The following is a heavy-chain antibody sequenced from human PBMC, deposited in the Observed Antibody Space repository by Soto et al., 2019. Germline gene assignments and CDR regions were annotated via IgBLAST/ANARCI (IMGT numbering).Heavy chain of an antibody. V-gene: IGHV4-34*01. J-gene: IGHJ5*02. Sequence: PSETLSLTCAVYAGSFSGYYWRCIRQPPGKGLEWIGEINNSGSTNYNPSFKSRVTILVDTSKNQFSLKLSSVTAADTAVYYGGAGTDGRWFDPWGQGTLVTVSS. CDR3: GAGTDGRWFDP. D-gene: IGHD2-8*02. CDR2: INNSGST. CDR1: AGSFSGYY.